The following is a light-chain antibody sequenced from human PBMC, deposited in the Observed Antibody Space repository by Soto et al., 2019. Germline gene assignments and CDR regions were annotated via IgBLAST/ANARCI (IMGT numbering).Light chain of an antibody. J-gene: IGKJ5*01. CDR1: QSVSSS. V-gene: IGKV3D-15*01. Sequence: EIVLTQSPGTLSVSQGERATLSCRASQSVSSSCLAWYQQKPGQAPRLLIYGASSRATGIPDRFSGSGSGTEFTLTISSLQSEDFAVYYCQQYNNWPLTFGQGTRLEIK. CDR2: GAS. CDR3: QQYNNWPLT.